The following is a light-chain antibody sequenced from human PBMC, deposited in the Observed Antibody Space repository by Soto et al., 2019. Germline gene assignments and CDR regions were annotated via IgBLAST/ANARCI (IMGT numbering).Light chain of an antibody. CDR3: SSYTSSSTPYV. CDR2: EVS. CDR1: SSDVGGYNY. Sequence: QSALTQPASVSGSPGQSITISCTGTSSDVGGYNYVSWYQQHPGKAPKLMISEVSNRPSGLSNRFSGSKSGNTASLTISGVQAEDEADYYCSSYTSSSTPYVFGTGTKLTVL. J-gene: IGLJ1*01. V-gene: IGLV2-14*01.